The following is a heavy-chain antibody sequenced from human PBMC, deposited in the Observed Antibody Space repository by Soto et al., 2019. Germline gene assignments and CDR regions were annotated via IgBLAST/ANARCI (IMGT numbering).Heavy chain of an antibody. CDR3: ARAPRMAPFDI. Sequence: HPGGSLRLSCAVSGFIFSPYGIHWVRQAPGKGLEWVALIRNDGSDKYYAESVTGRFTISRDNSKNTVYLQMNSLGAEDTALYFCARAPRMAPFDIWGQGTMVTVSS. CDR2: IRNDGSDK. CDR1: GFIFSPYG. V-gene: IGHV3-33*01. J-gene: IGHJ3*02.